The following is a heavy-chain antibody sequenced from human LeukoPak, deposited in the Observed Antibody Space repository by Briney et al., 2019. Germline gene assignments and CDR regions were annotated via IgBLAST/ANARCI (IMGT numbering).Heavy chain of an antibody. CDR2: IYHSGST. J-gene: IGHJ5*02. V-gene: IGHV4-38-2*02. Sequence: SETLSLTCTVSGYSISSGYYWGWIRQPPGKGLEWIGSIYHSGSTYYNPSLKSRVTISVDTSKNQFSLKLSSVTAADTAVYYCARGRRRFDPWGQGTLVTVSS. CDR3: ARGRRRFDP. CDR1: GYSISSGYY.